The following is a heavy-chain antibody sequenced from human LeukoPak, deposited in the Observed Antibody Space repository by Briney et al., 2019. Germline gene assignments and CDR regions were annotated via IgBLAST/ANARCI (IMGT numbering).Heavy chain of an antibody. CDR3: ATGEYPRTNWFDP. J-gene: IGHJ5*02. CDR1: GYTFTDYY. CDR2: VDPEDGET. V-gene: IGHV1-69-2*01. D-gene: IGHD2-2*01. Sequence: ASVKVSCKVSGYTFTDYYMHWVQQALGKGLEWMGLVDPEDGETIYAEKFQGRVTISADTSTDTAYMDLSSLRSEDTAVYYCATGEYPRTNWFDPWGQGTLVTVSS.